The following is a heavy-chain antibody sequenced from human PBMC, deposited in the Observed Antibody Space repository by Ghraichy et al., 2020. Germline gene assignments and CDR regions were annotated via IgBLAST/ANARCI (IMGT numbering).Heavy chain of an antibody. CDR1: GFTFSSYA. Sequence: GGSLRLSCAASGFTFSSYAMSWVRQAPGKGLEWVSAISGSGGSTYYADSVKGRFTISRDNSKNPLYLQMNSLRAEDTAVYYCAKAGYYGSGRKDAFDIWGQGTMVTVSS. CDR3: AKAGYYGSGRKDAFDI. D-gene: IGHD3-10*01. J-gene: IGHJ3*02. CDR2: ISGSGGST. V-gene: IGHV3-23*01.